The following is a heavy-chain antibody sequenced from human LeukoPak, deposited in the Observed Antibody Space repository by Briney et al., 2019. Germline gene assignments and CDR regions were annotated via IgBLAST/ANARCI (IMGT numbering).Heavy chain of an antibody. D-gene: IGHD4-17*01. J-gene: IGHJ4*02. CDR1: GFAFSSYE. CDR2: TSGSGSTI. CDR3: ARHLYGGDY. Sequence: GGSLRLSCAASGFAFSSYEMNWVRQAPGKGLEWVSYTSGSGSTIYYADSLKGRFTISRDNAKNSLYLQMNSLRAEDTAVYYCARHLYGGDYWGQGTLVTVSS. V-gene: IGHV3-48*03.